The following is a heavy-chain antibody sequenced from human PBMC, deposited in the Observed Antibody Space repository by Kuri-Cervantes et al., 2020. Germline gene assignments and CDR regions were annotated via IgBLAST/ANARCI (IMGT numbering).Heavy chain of an antibody. J-gene: IGHJ4*02. Sequence: GESLKISCAASGFTFSSYGMHWVRQAPGKGLEWVAVISYDGSNKYYADSVKGRFTISRDNSKNTLYLQMNSLRAEDTAVYYCANQLTPYSSFVWGQGTLVTVSS. D-gene: IGHD6-6*01. V-gene: IGHV3-30*18. CDR2: ISYDGSNK. CDR3: ANQLTPYSSFV. CDR1: GFTFSSYG.